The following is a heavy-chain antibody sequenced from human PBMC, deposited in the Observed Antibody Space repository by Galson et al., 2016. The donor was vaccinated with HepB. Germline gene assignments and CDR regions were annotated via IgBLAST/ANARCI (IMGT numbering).Heavy chain of an antibody. CDR1: GFTFSRYG. J-gene: IGHJ4*02. V-gene: IGHV3-30*03. CDR2: DSVHGGRK. CDR3: ARDRRGGSNTLDY. Sequence: SLRLSCAGSGFTFSRYGMTWVRQAPGKGLEWVAADSVHGGRKFYADVVKGRFTISRDSAKNMLFLQMSSLRDDDTAVYFCARDRRGGSNTLDYWGQGTLVTVSS. D-gene: IGHD1-26*01.